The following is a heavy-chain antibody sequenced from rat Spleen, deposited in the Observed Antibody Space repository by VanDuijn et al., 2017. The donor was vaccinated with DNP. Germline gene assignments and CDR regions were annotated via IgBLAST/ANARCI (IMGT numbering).Heavy chain of an antibody. CDR2: ITSSGGTT. V-gene: IGHV5-25*01. CDR3: AKNSGYYFDY. D-gene: IGHD4-3*01. J-gene: IGHJ2*01. CDR1: GFTFSDYY. Sequence: EVQLVESGGGLVQPGWSLKLSCAASGFTFSDYYMAWVRQAPTKGLEWVAYITSSGGTTYYPDSVKGRFTISRDNAKSSLYLQMNSLKSEDTATYYCAKNSGYYFDYWGQGVMVTVSS.